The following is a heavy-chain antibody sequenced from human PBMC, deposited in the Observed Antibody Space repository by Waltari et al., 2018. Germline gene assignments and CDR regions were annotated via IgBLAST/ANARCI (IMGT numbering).Heavy chain of an antibody. CDR1: GGSFSGYY. Sequence: QVQLQQWGAGLLKPSETLSLTCAVYGGSFSGYYWSWIRQPPGKGLEWIGEINQSGSTNYNPSLKSRVTISVDTSKNQFSLKLSSVTAADTAVYYCARWGEASFDYWGQGTLVTVSS. CDR2: INQSGST. V-gene: IGHV4-34*01. J-gene: IGHJ4*02. D-gene: IGHD3-10*01. CDR3: ARWGEASFDY.